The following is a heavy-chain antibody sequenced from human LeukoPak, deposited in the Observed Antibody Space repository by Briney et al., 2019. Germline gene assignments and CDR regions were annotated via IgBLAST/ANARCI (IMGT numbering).Heavy chain of an antibody. CDR1: GFTFSSYA. J-gene: IGHJ4*02. CDR2: ISGSGGST. V-gene: IGHV3-23*01. D-gene: IGHD4-23*01. CDR3: ARRDGGNTGDFDY. Sequence: AGGSLRLSCAASGFTFSSYAMSWVRQAPGKGLEWVSAISGSGGSTYYADSVKGRFTISRGNSKNTLYLQMNSLRAEDTAVYYCARRDGGNTGDFDYWGQGTLVTVSS.